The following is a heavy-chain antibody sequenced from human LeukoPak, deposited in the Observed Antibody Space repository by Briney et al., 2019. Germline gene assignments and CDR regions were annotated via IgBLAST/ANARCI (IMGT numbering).Heavy chain of an antibody. CDR3: ARGGEVLNWYGMDV. CDR2: LWYDGSNK. D-gene: IGHD3-16*01. CDR1: GFTFCCYG. Sequence: PGGSLRLSCAAYGFTFCCYGMEWVRQPPGKGLEWVADLWYDGSNKYYADRGKGAFSSSRDNTKSTLHLRRNRVRDEDTAVCYSARGGEVLNWYGMDVWGQRTTVTVSS. J-gene: IGHJ6*02. V-gene: IGHV3-33*01.